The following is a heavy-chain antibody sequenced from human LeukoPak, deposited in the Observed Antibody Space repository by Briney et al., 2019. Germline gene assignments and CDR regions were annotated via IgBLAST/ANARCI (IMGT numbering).Heavy chain of an antibody. CDR1: GFTFNLYG. CDR2: ISYDGSNK. Sequence: PGGSLRLSCVASGFTFNLYGMHWVRQTPGKGLEWVAVISYDGSNKYYEDSVKGRFIISRDNSQNTVYLQMNSLRAEDTAVYYCVNGFDHRYYGMDVWGQGTTVIVSS. V-gene: IGHV3-30*18. CDR3: VNGFDHRYYGMDV. D-gene: IGHD3-9*01. J-gene: IGHJ6*02.